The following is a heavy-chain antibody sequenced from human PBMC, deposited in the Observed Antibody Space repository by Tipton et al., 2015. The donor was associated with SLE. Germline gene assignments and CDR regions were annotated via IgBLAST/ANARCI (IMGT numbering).Heavy chain of an antibody. Sequence: TLSLTCTVSGGSISSSSYYWGWIRQPPGKGLEWIGSIYNSGSTYYNASLKSRVTISVDTSKNQFSLKLTSLTAADTAVYYCARTSTYYDFWSGSYYYYYYMDVWGKGTTVTVSS. J-gene: IGHJ6*03. CDR1: GGSISSSSYY. CDR2: IYNSGST. CDR3: ARTSTYYDFWSGSYYYYYYMDV. V-gene: IGHV4-39*01. D-gene: IGHD3-3*01.